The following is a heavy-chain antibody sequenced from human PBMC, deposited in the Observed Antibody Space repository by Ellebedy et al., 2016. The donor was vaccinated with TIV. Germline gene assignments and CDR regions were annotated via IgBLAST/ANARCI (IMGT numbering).Heavy chain of an antibody. Sequence: GGSLRLSXAASGFTLSDYWMHWVRQAPGKGLVWVLRIKSDGGDTSYADSVKGRFTISRDNAKNTLSVQMNSLRAEDTAVYYCARGVRGARYFDYFGGQGALVTVSS. CDR2: IKSDGGDT. J-gene: IGHJ4*02. CDR1: GFTLSDYW. CDR3: ARGVRGARYFDY. V-gene: IGHV3-74*01. D-gene: IGHD3-16*01.